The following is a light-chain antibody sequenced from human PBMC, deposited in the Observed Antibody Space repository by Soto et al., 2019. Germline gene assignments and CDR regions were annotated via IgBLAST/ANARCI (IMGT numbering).Light chain of an antibody. Sequence: QSALTQPASMSGSPGQSITISCTGTSNVAGSDNLVSWYQQHPGKAPKLMIYEVSKRPSGVPDRFSGSKSGNTASLTVSGLQAEDEADYYCSSYAGSNYGVFGGGTQLTVL. CDR3: SSYAGSNYGV. CDR1: SNVAGSDNL. V-gene: IGLV2-14*02. CDR2: EVS. J-gene: IGLJ2*01.